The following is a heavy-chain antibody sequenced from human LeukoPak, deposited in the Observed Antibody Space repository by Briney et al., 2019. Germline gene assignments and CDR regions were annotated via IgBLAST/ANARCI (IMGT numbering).Heavy chain of an antibody. Sequence: PSETLSLTCTVSGGSINSYYWRWIRQPPGKGLEWIGYISYTGGETNYNPSLKRRLTISVDTSKNQFSLMLTSVTAADTAVYCCARQPGGTAAFDIWAQGTMVTVSS. D-gene: IGHD1-14*01. J-gene: IGHJ3*02. CDR3: ARQPGGTAAFDI. CDR1: GGSINSYY. V-gene: IGHV4-59*08. CDR2: ISYTGGET.